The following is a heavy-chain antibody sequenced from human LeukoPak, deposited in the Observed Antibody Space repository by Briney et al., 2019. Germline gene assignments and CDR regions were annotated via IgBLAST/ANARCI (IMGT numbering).Heavy chain of an antibody. Sequence: PSQTQSLTCAVSGGSISSGGYSWSWIRQPPGKGLEWIGYIYHSGSTYYNPSLKSRVTISVDRSKNQFSLKLSSVTAADTAVYYCAREHYYGSGSYPDYWGQGTLVTVSS. CDR2: IYHSGST. CDR1: GGSISSGGYS. V-gene: IGHV4-30-2*01. CDR3: AREHYYGSGSYPDY. D-gene: IGHD3-10*01. J-gene: IGHJ4*02.